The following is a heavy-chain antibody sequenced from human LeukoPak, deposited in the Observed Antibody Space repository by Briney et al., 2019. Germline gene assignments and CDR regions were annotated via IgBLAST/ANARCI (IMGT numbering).Heavy chain of an antibody. Sequence: GGSLRLSCAVSGFRVSDYYMSWVRQAPGKGLEWVAGLSGSGGGTNYADSVQGRFTISRDNPKNTLYLQMNSLRAEDTAVYFCAKRGVVIRVFLVGFHKEAYYFDSWGQGALVTVSS. D-gene: IGHD3-10*01. CDR1: GFRVSDYY. V-gene: IGHV3-23*01. CDR3: AKRGVVIRVFLVGFHKEAYYFDS. CDR2: LSGSGGGT. J-gene: IGHJ4*02.